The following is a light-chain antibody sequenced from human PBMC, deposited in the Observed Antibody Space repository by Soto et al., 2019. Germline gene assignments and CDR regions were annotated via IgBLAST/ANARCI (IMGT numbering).Light chain of an antibody. CDR2: YAS. CDR1: DNVHRN. Sequence: EMVMTQSPATLSVSPGERVTLSCRASDNVHRNLAWYQQKPGQGPSLLIYYASIRATGVPDRFPGSGSGTEFTLTISSLQFEGFGVYHCQHYSNWPPTFGPGTKVEIK. V-gene: IGKV3-15*01. CDR3: QHYSNWPPT. J-gene: IGKJ3*01.